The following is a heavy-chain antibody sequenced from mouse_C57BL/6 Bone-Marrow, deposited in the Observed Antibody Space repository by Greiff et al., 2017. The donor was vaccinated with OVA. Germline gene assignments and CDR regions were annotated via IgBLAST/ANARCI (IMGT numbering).Heavy chain of an antibody. CDR1: GIDFSRYW. Sequence: EVKVVESGGGLVQPGGSLKLSCAASGIDFSRYWMSWVRRAPGKGLEWIGEINPDSSTINYAPSLKDKFIISRDNAKNTLYLQMSKVRSEDTALYYCARRGPYYYGSSYDFAYWGQGTLVTVSA. D-gene: IGHD1-1*01. CDR3: ARRGPYYYGSSYDFAY. J-gene: IGHJ3*01. V-gene: IGHV4-1*01. CDR2: INPDSSTI.